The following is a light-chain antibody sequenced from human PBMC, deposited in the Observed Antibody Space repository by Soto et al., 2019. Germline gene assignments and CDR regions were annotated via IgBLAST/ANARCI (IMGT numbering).Light chain of an antibody. V-gene: IGKV3-20*01. CDR3: QQNGSSQLT. CDR1: QSVSRSY. J-gene: IGKJ4*01. Sequence: ELVLTQSPGTLSLSPVELATLSCRASQSVSRSYLSWYHQKPGQALRLLVYGASSRATGIPDRFRGSGSGTEVTLAISRLEPEDFAVYYCQQNGSSQLTFGGGTKVEIK. CDR2: GAS.